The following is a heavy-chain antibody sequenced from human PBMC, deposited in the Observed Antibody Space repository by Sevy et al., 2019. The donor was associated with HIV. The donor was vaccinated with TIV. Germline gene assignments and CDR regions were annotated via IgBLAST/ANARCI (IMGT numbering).Heavy chain of an antibody. CDR2: ISSDGTSQ. CDR1: GFTFQTFG. V-gene: IGHV3-30*18. D-gene: IGHD3-10*01. Sequence: GGPLRLSCSGFGFTFQTFGMHWVRQAPGKGPEGLAVISSDGTSQNYADSLKGRLTLTRDNSKNLQFLQLNRLIPNDTAVYFCTKESLRGTHPRGDFDYWGQGTLVTVSS. CDR3: TKESLRGTHPRGDFDY. J-gene: IGHJ4*02.